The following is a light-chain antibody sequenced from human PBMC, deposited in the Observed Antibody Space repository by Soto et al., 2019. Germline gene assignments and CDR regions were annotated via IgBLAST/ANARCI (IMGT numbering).Light chain of an antibody. V-gene: IGLV1-40*01. CDR1: SSNIGARYD. Sequence: QSVLTQPPSVSGAPGQKVTISCTGSSSNIGARYDVHWYQQLPGTAPKLLIYANNNRPSGVPDRFSGSKSGTSASLAITGLQAEDEADDYCQSYDSSLIGCAVFGGGTQLTVL. CDR3: QSYDSSLIGCAV. J-gene: IGLJ7*01. CDR2: ANN.